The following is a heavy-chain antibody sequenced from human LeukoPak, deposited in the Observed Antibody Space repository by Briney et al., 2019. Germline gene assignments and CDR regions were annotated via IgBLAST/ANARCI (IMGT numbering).Heavy chain of an antibody. CDR2: IRGAEGGT. V-gene: IGHV3-23*01. Sequence: GGSLRLSCAASGFTINTFTMNWVRQAPAKGLEWVSTIRGAEGGTYYADSVKGRFNISRDNFENTLYLQMNYLREEDTALYYCAKAFSSGWSPFDYWGQGALVTVSS. J-gene: IGHJ4*02. CDR3: AKAFSSGWSPFDY. D-gene: IGHD6-19*01. CDR1: GFTINTFT.